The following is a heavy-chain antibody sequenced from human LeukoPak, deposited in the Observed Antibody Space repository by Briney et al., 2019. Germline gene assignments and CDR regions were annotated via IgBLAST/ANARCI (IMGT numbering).Heavy chain of an antibody. CDR3: ASLGTVDDSSGYQPFDY. Sequence: SETLSLTCTVSGGSISSYYWSWIRQPPGKGLEWIGYIYYSGSTNYNPSLKSRVTISVDTSKNQFSLKLSSVTAADTAVYYCASLGTVDDSSGYQPFDYWGQGTLVTVSS. J-gene: IGHJ4*02. D-gene: IGHD3-22*01. CDR1: GGSISSYY. CDR2: IYYSGST. V-gene: IGHV4-59*08.